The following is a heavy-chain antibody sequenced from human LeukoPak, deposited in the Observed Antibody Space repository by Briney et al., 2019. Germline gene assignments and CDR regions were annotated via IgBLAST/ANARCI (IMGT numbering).Heavy chain of an antibody. J-gene: IGHJ5*02. CDR1: XGYX. CDR2: INHSGST. V-gene: IGHV4-34*01. Sequence: XGYXXSWIRQPPXKXXEWIGEINHSGSTNYNPSLRXRVTISVXXXKNQFSLKLSSVTAADTAVYYCXXXXALRYFDPWGQGTLVTVSS. D-gene: IGHD3-9*01. CDR3: XXXXALRYFDP.